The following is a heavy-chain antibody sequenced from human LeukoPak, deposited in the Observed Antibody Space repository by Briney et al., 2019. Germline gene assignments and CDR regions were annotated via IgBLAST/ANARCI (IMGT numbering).Heavy chain of an antibody. D-gene: IGHD3-10*01. J-gene: IGHJ5*02. CDR2: IRYDGSNK. CDR3: AKVGYHYGSGSYSIVGSRHNWFDP. V-gene: IGHV3-30*02. CDR1: GFTFSSYG. Sequence: GGSLRLSCAASGFTFSSYGMHWVRQAPGKGLEWVAFIRYDGSNKYYADSVKGRFTISRDNSKNTLYLQMNSLRAEDTAVYYCAKVGYHYGSGSYSIVGSRHNWFDPWGQGTLVTVSS.